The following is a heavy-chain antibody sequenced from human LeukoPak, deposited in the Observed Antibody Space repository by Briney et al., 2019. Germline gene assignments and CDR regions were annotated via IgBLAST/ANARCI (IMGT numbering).Heavy chain of an antibody. V-gene: IGHV3-30*04. Sequence: GGSLRLSCAASGFTFSSYAMHWVRQAPGKGLEWVAVISYDGSNKYYADSVKGRFTISRDNSKNTLYLQMNSLRAEDTAVYYCARGYYDSGGYYGDYFDYWGQGTLVTVSS. J-gene: IGHJ4*02. CDR2: ISYDGSNK. D-gene: IGHD3-22*01. CDR3: ARGYYDSGGYYGDYFDY. CDR1: GFTFSSYA.